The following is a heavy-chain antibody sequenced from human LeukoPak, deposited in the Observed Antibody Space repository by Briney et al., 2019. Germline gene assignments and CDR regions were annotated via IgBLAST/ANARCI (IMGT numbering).Heavy chain of an antibody. CDR2: IYTSGST. CDR3: ARSSCPGGSCYDNRGYFDY. D-gene: IGHD2-15*01. CDR1: GGSISSYY. J-gene: IGHJ4*02. Sequence: SETLSLTCTVPGGSISSYYWSWIRQPAGKGLEWIGRIYTSGSTNYNPSLKSRVTISVDTSKNQFSLRLSSVTAADTALYYCARSSCPGGSCYDNRGYFDYWGQGTLVTVSS. V-gene: IGHV4-4*07.